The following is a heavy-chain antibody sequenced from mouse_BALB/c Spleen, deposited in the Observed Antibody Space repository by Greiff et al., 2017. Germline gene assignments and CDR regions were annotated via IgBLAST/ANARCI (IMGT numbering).Heavy chain of an antibody. D-gene: IGHD2-3*01. CDR3: ARDGIYDGYYRYAMDY. CDR1: GYTFTSYT. J-gene: IGHJ4*01. Sequence: QVQLKQSAAELARPGASVKMSCKASGYTFTSYTMHWVKQRPGQGLEWIGYINPSSGYTEYNQKFKDKTTLTADKSSSTAYMQLSSLTSEDSAVYYCARDGIYDGYYRYAMDYWGQGTSVTVSS. V-gene: IGHV1-4*02. CDR2: INPSSGYT.